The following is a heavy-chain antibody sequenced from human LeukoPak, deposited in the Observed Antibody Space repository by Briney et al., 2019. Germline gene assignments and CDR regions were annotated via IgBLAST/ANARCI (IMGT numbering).Heavy chain of an antibody. CDR1: GFTFSSYG. V-gene: IGHV3-30*18. Sequence: GRSLRLSCAASGFTFSSYGMHWVRQAPGKGLEWVAVISYDGSNKYYADSVKGRFTISRDNSKNTLYLQMNSLRAEDTAVYYCAKPDDRYGSGSSNYWGQGTLVTVSS. CDR2: ISYDGSNK. J-gene: IGHJ4*02. CDR3: AKPDDRYGSGSSNY. D-gene: IGHD3-10*01.